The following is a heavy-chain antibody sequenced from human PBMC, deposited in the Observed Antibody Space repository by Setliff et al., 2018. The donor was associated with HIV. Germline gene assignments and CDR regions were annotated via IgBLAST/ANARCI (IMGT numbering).Heavy chain of an antibody. D-gene: IGHD5-18*01. Sequence: SETLSLTCAVYGGSFSGYYWSWIRQPPGKGLEWIGEINHSGSTNYNPSLKSRVTISVDTSKNQFSLKLTSVTAADTAVYYCARHLLRGYIYIVFDYWGQGTLVTVSS. J-gene: IGHJ4*02. V-gene: IGHV4-34*01. CDR2: INHSGST. CDR3: ARHLLRGYIYIVFDY. CDR1: GGSFSGYY.